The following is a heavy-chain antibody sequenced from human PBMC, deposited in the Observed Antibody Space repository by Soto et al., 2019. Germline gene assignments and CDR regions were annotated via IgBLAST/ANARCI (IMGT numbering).Heavy chain of an antibody. V-gene: IGHV1-69*13. Sequence: AASVKVSCKASGGTFSSYAISWVRQAPGQGLEWMGGIIPIFGTANYAQKFQGRVTITADESTSTAYMELSSLRSEDTAVYYCGWGVRELLGLGGMDVWGQGTTVTVSS. J-gene: IGHJ6*02. CDR3: GWGVRELLGLGGMDV. D-gene: IGHD1-7*01. CDR2: IIPIFGTA. CDR1: GGTFSSYA.